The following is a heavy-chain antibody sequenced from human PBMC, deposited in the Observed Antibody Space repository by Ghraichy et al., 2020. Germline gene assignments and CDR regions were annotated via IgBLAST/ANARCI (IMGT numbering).Heavy chain of an antibody. V-gene: IGHV3-23*01. D-gene: IGHD1-1*01. CDR1: GFTFSSYV. Sequence: GGSLRLSCAASGFTFSSYVMSWVRQAPGKGLEWVSGISGSGDSTYYADSVKGRCTISRDNSKNTLYVQMDSLRAEDTAVYYCAKGQETKLWRTNWFDPWGQGTLVTVSS. CDR2: ISGSGDST. CDR3: AKGQETKLWRTNWFDP. J-gene: IGHJ5*02.